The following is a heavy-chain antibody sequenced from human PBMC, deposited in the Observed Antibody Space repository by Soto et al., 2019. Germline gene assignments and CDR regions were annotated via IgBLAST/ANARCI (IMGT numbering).Heavy chain of an antibody. V-gene: IGHV4-30-4*01. D-gene: IGHD6-6*01. CDR1: GGSISSGDYY. CDR3: AREDSSSSLVDY. J-gene: IGHJ4*02. Sequence: SETLSLTCTVSGGSISSGDYYWSWIRQPPGKGLEWIGYIYYSGSTYYNPSLKSRVTISVDTSKNQFSLKLSSVTAADTAVYYCAREDSSSSLVDYWGQGTLVTVS. CDR2: IYYSGST.